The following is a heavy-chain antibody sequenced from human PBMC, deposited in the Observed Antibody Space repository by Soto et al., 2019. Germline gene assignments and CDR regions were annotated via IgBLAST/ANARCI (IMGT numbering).Heavy chain of an antibody. Sequence: QVQLQESGPGLVKPSETLSLTCTVSGGSISSYYWSWIRQPPGKGLEWIGYIYYSGSTNYNPSLKSRVTISVDTSKNQFSLKLSSVTAADTAVYYCARRSGSYFSTLFDYWGQGTLVTVSS. D-gene: IGHD1-26*01. J-gene: IGHJ4*02. CDR1: GGSISSYY. V-gene: IGHV4-59*08. CDR2: IYYSGST. CDR3: ARRSGSYFSTLFDY.